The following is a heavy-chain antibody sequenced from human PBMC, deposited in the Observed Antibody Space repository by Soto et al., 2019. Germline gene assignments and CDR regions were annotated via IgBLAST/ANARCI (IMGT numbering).Heavy chain of an antibody. Sequence: QITLKESGPTLVKPTQTLTLTCTFSGFSLSTSGVGVGWIRQPPGKALEWLALIYWDDDKRYSPSLKSRRTITKDTSKNQVVLTMTNMDPVDTATYYCARATYYDILTGFDYWGQGTLVTVSS. D-gene: IGHD3-9*01. J-gene: IGHJ4*02. CDR2: IYWDDDK. V-gene: IGHV2-5*02. CDR1: GFSLSTSGVG. CDR3: ARATYYDILTGFDY.